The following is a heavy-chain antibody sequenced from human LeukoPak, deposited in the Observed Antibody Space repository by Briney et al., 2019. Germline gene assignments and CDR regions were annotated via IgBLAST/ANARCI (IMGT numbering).Heavy chain of an antibody. V-gene: IGHV3-23*01. CDR3: AKMMGQRLYDYCMDV. CDR2: LSGSGDGT. D-gene: IGHD3-16*01. J-gene: IGHJ6*03. CDR1: GFAFSNFA. Sequence: GGSLRLSCAASGFAFSNFALSWARQAPGKGREGFSALSGSGDGTYYADSVKGRFTISRDNSKNTLYLQMNSLRAEDTAVYYCAKMMGQRLYDYCMDVWGKGTTVTVSS.